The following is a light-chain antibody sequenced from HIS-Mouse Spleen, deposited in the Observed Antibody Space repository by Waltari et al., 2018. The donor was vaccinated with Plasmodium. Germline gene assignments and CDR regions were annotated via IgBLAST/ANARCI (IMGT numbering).Light chain of an antibody. Sequence: SYELTPPPSVSVSPGQTARITCSGDALPKKYAYWYQQKSRPAPVLVIYEERKRPSGIPERFSGSSSGTMATLTISGAQVEDEADYYCYSTDSSGNHRVFGGGTKLTVL. V-gene: IGLV3-10*01. CDR2: EER. CDR3: YSTDSSGNHRV. CDR1: ALPKKY. J-gene: IGLJ3*02.